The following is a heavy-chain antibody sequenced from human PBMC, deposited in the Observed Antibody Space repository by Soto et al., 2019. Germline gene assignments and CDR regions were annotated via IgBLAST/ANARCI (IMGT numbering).Heavy chain of an antibody. CDR3: AKALRFTFTTVDYMDV. D-gene: IGHD4-4*01. V-gene: IGHV3-23*01. CDR2: ISGSGST. Sequence: EVQLLESGGGLVQPGGSLRLSCAASGFTVSSYAMSWVRQAPGKGLEWVSVISGSGSTYSADSVKGRFTISRDSSKNTVYLQMNSLRAEDTAVYYCAKALRFTFTTVDYMDVWGRGTTVTVSS. J-gene: IGHJ6*03. CDR1: GFTVSSYA.